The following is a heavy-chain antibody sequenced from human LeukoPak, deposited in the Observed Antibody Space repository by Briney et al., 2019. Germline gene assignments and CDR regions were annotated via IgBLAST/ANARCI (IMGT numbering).Heavy chain of an antibody. V-gene: IGHV1-69*01. CDR1: GGTFSSYA. CDR2: IIPIFGTA. J-gene: IGHJ4*02. D-gene: IGHD2-15*01. CDR3: ASDSCSGGSCLDY. Sequence: SVKVSCKASGGTFSSYAISWVRQAPGQGREWMGGIIPIFGTANYAQKFQGRVTITADESTSTAYMELSSLRSEDTAVYYCASDSCSGGSCLDYWGQGTLVTVSS.